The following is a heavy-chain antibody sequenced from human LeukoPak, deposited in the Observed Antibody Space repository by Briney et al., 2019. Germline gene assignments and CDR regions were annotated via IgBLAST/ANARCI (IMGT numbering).Heavy chain of an antibody. J-gene: IGHJ4*02. D-gene: IGHD4-17*01. CDR3: ARSLTTATWDY. CDR1: GYTFTEYY. V-gene: IGHV1-2*02. Sequence: ASVKVSCKASGYTFTEYYSNWMRQAPGQGLEWMGWISPYSGATHYAQIFQGRVTMTRDTSISTAYMEVSSLRSDDSAAYFCARSLTTATWDYWGQGTLVTVSS. CDR2: ISPYSGAT.